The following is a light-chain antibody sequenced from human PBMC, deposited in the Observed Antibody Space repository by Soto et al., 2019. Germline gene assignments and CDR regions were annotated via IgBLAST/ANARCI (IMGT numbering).Light chain of an antibody. J-gene: IGLJ1*01. CDR2: EVS. Sequence: QSALTQPASVSGSPGQSITISCTGTSSDVGGYNYVSWYQQHPGKAPKLMIYEVSNRPSGVSNRFSGSKSGNTASLTISGLQAVDEADYYCSSYTSSSTLDYVFGTGTKVTVL. V-gene: IGLV2-14*01. CDR3: SSYTSSSTLDYV. CDR1: SSDVGGYNY.